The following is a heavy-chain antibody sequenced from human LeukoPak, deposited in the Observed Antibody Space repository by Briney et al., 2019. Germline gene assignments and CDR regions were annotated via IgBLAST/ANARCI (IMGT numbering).Heavy chain of an antibody. D-gene: IGHD3-10*01. CDR1: GYSFTSYW. CDR3: ASTGGSGSYWDPFDH. J-gene: IGHJ4*02. CDR2: IYPGDSDT. V-gene: IGHV5-51*01. Sequence: GESLKISCKGSGYSFTSYWIGWVRQMPGKGLEWMGIIYPGDSDTRYSRSFQGQVTISADKSISTAYLQWSSLKASDTAMYYCASTGGSGSYWDPFDHWGQGTLVTVSS.